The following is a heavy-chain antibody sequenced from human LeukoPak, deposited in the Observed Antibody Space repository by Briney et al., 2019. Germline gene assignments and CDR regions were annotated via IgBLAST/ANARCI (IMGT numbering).Heavy chain of an antibody. CDR1: GESLSAFS. Sequence: SETLSLTCAVYGESLSAFSWNWLRQSPGRGLEWIGEISHRGRTTYNPSLNSRVIISVDASKNQFSLNLTSVTAADTAVYYCERGMVVKFPYMDVWGQGATVTVSS. V-gene: IGHV4-34*01. J-gene: IGHJ6*03. CDR2: ISHRGRT. CDR3: ERGMVVKFPYMDV. D-gene: IGHD3-22*01.